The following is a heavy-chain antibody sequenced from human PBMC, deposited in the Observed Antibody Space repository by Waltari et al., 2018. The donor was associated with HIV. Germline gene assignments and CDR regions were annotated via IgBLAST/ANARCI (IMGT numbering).Heavy chain of an antibody. CDR3: AKGINWCVDY. J-gene: IGHJ4*02. V-gene: IGHV3-7*01. Sequence: EVQLVESGGGLVQPGGSLRLSCAASGFTFSTSWFNWVRQAPGKGLEWVANIKDDGSEKHYVGSVKGRFTISRDNGKNSLSLQMNSLRDEDTAVYYCAKGINWCVDYWGQGTLVTVSS. CDR2: IKDDGSEK. D-gene: IGHD1-20*01. CDR1: GFTFSTSW.